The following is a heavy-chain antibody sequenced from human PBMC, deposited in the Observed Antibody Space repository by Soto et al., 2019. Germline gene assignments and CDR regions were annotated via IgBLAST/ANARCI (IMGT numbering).Heavy chain of an antibody. Sequence: EVQLVESGGGLVKPGGSLRLSCAASGFTFSNAWMSWVRQAPGKGLEWVGRIKSKTDGGTTDYAAPVKGRFTISRDDSKNTLYLQMNSLKTEDTAVYYCTTPYNGNDVVDPWGQGTLVTVSS. D-gene: IGHD1-20*01. CDR1: GFTFSNAW. CDR2: IKSKTDGGTT. J-gene: IGHJ5*02. CDR3: TTPYNGNDVVDP. V-gene: IGHV3-15*01.